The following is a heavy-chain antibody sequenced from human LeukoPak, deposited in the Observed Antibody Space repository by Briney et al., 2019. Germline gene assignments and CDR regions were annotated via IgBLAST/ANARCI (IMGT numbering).Heavy chain of an antibody. J-gene: IGHJ3*02. Sequence: GGSLRLSCAASGFTFSSYGMHWVRQAPGKGLEWVAVIRYDGSNKYYADSVKGRFTISRDNSKNTLYLQMNSLRAEDTAVYYCAELDSSGYYYDYDAFDIWGQGTMVTVSS. D-gene: IGHD3-22*01. V-gene: IGHV3-30*02. CDR3: AELDSSGYYYDYDAFDI. CDR1: GFTFSSYG. CDR2: IRYDGSNK.